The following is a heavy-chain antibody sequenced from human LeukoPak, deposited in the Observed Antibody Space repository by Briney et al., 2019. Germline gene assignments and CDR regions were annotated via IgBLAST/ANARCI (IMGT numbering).Heavy chain of an antibody. J-gene: IGHJ4*02. CDR2: MNPNSGNT. CDR3: ARDYTSCYDY. D-gene: IGHD2-2*01. CDR1: GYTFTSYD. Sequence: ASVKVSCKASGYTFTSYDIKGGRQATGQGLEWMGWMNPNSGNTGYAQKFQGRVTMTRNTSISTAYMELSRLRSDDTAAYYCARDYTSCYDYWGQGTLVTVSS. V-gene: IGHV1-8*01.